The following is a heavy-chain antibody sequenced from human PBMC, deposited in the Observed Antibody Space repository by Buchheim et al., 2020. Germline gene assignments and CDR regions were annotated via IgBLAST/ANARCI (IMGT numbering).Heavy chain of an antibody. CDR3: ARDPLGNVLRYFDWSKDYYYGMDV. D-gene: IGHD3-9*01. J-gene: IGHJ6*02. CDR1: GFTFSSYG. V-gene: IGHV3-33*01. CDR2: IWYDGSNK. Sequence: VQLVESGGGVVQPGRSLRLSCAASGFTFSSYGMHWVRQAPGKGLEWVAVIWYDGSNKYYADSVKGRFTISRDNSKNTLYLQMNSLRAEDTAVYYCARDPLGNVLRYFDWSKDYYYGMDVWGQGTT.